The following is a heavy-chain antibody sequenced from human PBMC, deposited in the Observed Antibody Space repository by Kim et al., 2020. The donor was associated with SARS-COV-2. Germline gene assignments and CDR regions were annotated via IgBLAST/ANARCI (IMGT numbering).Heavy chain of an antibody. CDR3: AKDTGSRSFDY. Sequence: GGSLRLSCAASGFTFSSYAMNWVRQAPGKGLEWVSVIGGSGYHTYYADSGKGRFTISRDNSKNTLFLQMNSLRAEDTAIYYCAKDTGSRSFDYWGQGTL. CDR1: GFTFSSYA. J-gene: IGHJ4*02. CDR2: IGGSGYHT. D-gene: IGHD2-15*01. V-gene: IGHV3-23*01.